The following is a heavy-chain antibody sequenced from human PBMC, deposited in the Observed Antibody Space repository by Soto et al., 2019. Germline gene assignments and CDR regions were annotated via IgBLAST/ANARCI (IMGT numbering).Heavy chain of an antibody. CDR1: GGSFSSDSFI. Sequence: SETLSLTCSVSGGSFSSDSFIWSWVRQFPGKGLEWIGYINYSGTTYYNPSLRSRITMSVDTSKNQFSLNLSSVTAADTAVYYCARDHKWDGMDVWGHGTTVTVSS. J-gene: IGHJ6*02. V-gene: IGHV4-31*03. CDR2: INYSGTT. D-gene: IGHD1-26*01. CDR3: ARDHKWDGMDV.